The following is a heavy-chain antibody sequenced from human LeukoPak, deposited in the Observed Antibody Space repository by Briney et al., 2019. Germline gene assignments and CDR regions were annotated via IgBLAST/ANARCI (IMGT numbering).Heavy chain of an antibody. J-gene: IGHJ3*02. CDR1: GFTFSSYA. V-gene: IGHV3-53*01. D-gene: IGHD5-24*01. CDR3: ARDHDGWPFDI. Sequence: GGSLRLSCAASGFTFSSYAMSWVRQAPGKGLEWVSVIYSGGSTYYADSVKGRFTISRDNSKNTLYLQMNSLRAEDTAVYYCARDHDGWPFDIWGQGTMVTVSS. CDR2: IYSGGST.